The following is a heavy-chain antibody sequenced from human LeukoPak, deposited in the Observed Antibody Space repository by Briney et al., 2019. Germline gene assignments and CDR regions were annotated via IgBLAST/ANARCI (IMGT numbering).Heavy chain of an antibody. Sequence: SQTLSLTCTVSGGSISSGDYYWSWIRQPPGKGLEWIGYIYYSGSTYYNPSLKGRVTISVDTSKNQFSLKLSSVTAADTAVYYCARISLARYSYGSWGQGTLVTVSS. V-gene: IGHV4-30-4*01. CDR2: IYYSGST. D-gene: IGHD5-18*01. J-gene: IGHJ5*02. CDR3: ARISLARYSYGS. CDR1: GGSISSGDYY.